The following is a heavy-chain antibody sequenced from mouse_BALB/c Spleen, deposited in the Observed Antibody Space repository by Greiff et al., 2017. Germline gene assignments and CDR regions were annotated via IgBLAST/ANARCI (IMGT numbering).Heavy chain of an antibody. CDR1: GFTFSSYT. CDR2: ISSGGGNT. J-gene: IGHJ4*01. V-gene: IGHV5-9*03. Sequence: EVKVEESGGGLVKPGGSLKLSCAASGFTFSSYTMSWVRQTPEKRLEWVATISSGGGNTYYPDSVKGRFTISRDNAKNNLYLQMSSLRSEDTALYYCARYGNRAMDYWGQGTSVTVSS. D-gene: IGHD2-1*01. CDR3: ARYGNRAMDY.